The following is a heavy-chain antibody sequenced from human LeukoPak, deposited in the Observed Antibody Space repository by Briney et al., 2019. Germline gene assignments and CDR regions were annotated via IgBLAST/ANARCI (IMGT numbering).Heavy chain of an antibody. CDR1: GLTFSSYA. CDR2: ISYDGSNK. CDR3: ARDDYGDYVDY. J-gene: IGHJ4*02. V-gene: IGHV3-30-3*01. D-gene: IGHD4-17*01. Sequence: GRSLRLSCAASGLTFSSYAMHWVRQAPGKGLEWEAVISYDGSNKYYADSVKGRFTISRDNSKNTLYLQMNSLRAEDTAVYYCARDDYGDYVDYWGQGTLVTVSS.